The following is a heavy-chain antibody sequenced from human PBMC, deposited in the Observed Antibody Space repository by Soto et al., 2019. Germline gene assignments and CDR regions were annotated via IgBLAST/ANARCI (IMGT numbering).Heavy chain of an antibody. Sequence: QVQLVESGGGVVQPGRSLRLSCAASGFTFSSYGMHWVRQAPGKGLEWVAVISYDGSNKYYADSVKGRFTISRDNSKNKLYLQMDSGRGEESAGYYCANAWYTRGEGGGYWGRGPLVTVSS. V-gene: IGHV3-30*18. CDR1: GFTFSSYG. CDR3: ANAWYTRGEGGGY. J-gene: IGHJ4*02. CDR2: ISYDGSNK. D-gene: IGHD3-16*01.